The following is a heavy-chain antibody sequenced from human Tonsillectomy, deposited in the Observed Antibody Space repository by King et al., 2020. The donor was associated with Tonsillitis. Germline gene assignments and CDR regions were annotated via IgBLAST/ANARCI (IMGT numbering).Heavy chain of an antibody. Sequence: QVQLVESGAEVKKPGASVKVSCKASGYTFTGYHMHWVRQSRGQGLEWMGWISPNSGVTNYAQMFQGRVTMTRDTSITTAYMELSGLRSDDTSVYYCAKIGTAYGAFDIWGQGTMVTVSS. J-gene: IGHJ3*02. CDR2: ISPNSGVT. CDR3: AKIGTAYGAFDI. CDR1: GYTFTGYH. D-gene: IGHD3-10*01. V-gene: IGHV1-2*02.